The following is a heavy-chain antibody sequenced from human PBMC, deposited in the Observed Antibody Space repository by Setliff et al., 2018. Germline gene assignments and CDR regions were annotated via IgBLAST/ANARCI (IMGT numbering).Heavy chain of an antibody. Sequence: GASVKVSCKASGYTFTGYYMHWVRQAPGQGLEWMGWINPNSGGTNYAQKFQGRVTMTRDTPISTAYMELSRLRSDDTAVYYCAREIRVVVPAAPRYYGMDVWGQGTTVTVSS. D-gene: IGHD2-2*01. CDR1: GYTFTGYY. CDR2: INPNSGGT. CDR3: AREIRVVVPAAPRYYGMDV. V-gene: IGHV1-2*02. J-gene: IGHJ6*02.